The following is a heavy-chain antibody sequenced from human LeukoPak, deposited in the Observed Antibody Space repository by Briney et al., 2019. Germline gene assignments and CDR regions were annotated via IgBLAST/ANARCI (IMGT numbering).Heavy chain of an antibody. CDR3: AKDAQRGFDYSNSLEY. CDR1: GFTHSHYG. D-gene: IGHD4-11*01. V-gene: IGHV3-33*06. J-gene: IGHJ4*02. Sequence: PGRSLRLSCAASGFTHSHYGMHWVRQAPGKGLEWVAVIWSDATEKYYGDAVKGRFTISRDNSRNTLYLQMNSLRAEDTAVYYCAKDAQRGFDYSNSLEYWGQGTLVTVSS. CDR2: IWSDATEK.